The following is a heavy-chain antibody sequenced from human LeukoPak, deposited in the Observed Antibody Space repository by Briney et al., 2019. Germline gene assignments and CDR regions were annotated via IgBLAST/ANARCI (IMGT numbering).Heavy chain of an antibody. CDR1: GFTFSSYA. V-gene: IGHV3-23*01. CDR2: ISGSSDNT. Sequence: PGGSLRLSCAASGFTFSSYAMSWVRQAPGKGLEWVSDISGSSDNTHYADSVKGRFTISRDKSKNTLYLQMNTLRADDTAVYYCAKSGSSRFDPWGQGTLVTVSS. J-gene: IGHJ5*02. D-gene: IGHD3-10*01. CDR3: AKSGSSRFDP.